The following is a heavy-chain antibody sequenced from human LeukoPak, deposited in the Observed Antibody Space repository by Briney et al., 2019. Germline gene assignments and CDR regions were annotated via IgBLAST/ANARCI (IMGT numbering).Heavy chain of an antibody. CDR2: ISSSSSYI. J-gene: IGHJ4*02. CDR1: GFTFSSYS. V-gene: IGHV3-21*01. CDR3: ARDRGSYGSGSYIDY. Sequence: KPGGSLRLSCAASGFTFSSYSMNWVRQAPGKGLEWVSSISSSSSYIYYADSVKGRFTISRDNAKNSLYLQMNSLRAEDTAVYYCARDRGSYGSGSYIDYWGQGTLVTVSS. D-gene: IGHD3-10*01.